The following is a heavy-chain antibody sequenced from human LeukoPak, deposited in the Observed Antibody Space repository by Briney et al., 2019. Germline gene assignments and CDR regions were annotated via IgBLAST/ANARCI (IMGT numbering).Heavy chain of an antibody. CDR3: ARLGRRAAVAGPFDY. J-gene: IGHJ4*02. CDR1: GFTFSSYG. Sequence: PGRSLRLSCAASGFTFSSYGMHWVRQAPGKGLECVAVIWYDGSNKYYADSVKGRFTISRDNSKNTLYLQMNSLRAEDTAVYYCARLGRRAAVAGPFDYWGQGTLVTVSS. V-gene: IGHV3-33*01. D-gene: IGHD6-19*01. CDR2: IWYDGSNK.